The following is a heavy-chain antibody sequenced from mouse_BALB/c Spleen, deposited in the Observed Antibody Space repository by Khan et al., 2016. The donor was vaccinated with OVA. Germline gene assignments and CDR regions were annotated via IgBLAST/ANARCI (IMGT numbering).Heavy chain of an antibody. CDR3: AKEGAYYRSDGWFAY. CDR2: INPVSDYT. CDR1: GYTFTNYT. Sequence: VELVESGAELTRPGASVKMSCKASGYTFTNYTMHWVKQRPGQGLEWIGYINPVSDYTNYNQNFKDKATLTADKSSSTAYMQLRSLTSEDAAVYYCAKEGAYYRSDGWFAYWGQGTLVTVAT. V-gene: IGHV1-4*01. J-gene: IGHJ3*01. D-gene: IGHD2-14*01.